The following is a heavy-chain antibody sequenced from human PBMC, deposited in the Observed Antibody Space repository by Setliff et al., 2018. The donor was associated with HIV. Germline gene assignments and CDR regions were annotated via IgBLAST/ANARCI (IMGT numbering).Heavy chain of an antibody. CDR2: ITPSSTET. J-gene: IGHJ4*02. V-gene: IGHV3-23*01. CDR3: ARQPLHCSSINCYGAVYDN. D-gene: IGHD2-2*01. Sequence: PGGSLRLSCAASGFTLSSHVMTWVRQAPGKGLEWVSVITPSSTETYYADSVKGRFTISRDDSKNTLSLQMSSLRAEDTALYYCARQPLHCSSINCYGAVYDNWGQGRLVTVSS. CDR1: GFTLSSHV.